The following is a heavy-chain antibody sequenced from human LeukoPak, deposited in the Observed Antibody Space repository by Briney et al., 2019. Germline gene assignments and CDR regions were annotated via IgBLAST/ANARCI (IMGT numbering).Heavy chain of an antibody. CDR1: GFTFSDYY. V-gene: IGHV3-11*04. CDR3: ASLSEGGFVDY. Sequence: GGSLRLSCAASGFTFSDYYMSWIRQAPGKGLEWVSYISSSGSTIYYADSVKRRFTISRDNAKNSLYLQMNSLRAEDTAVYYCASLSEGGFVDYWGQGTLVTVSS. D-gene: IGHD3-16*01. J-gene: IGHJ4*02. CDR2: ISSSGSTI.